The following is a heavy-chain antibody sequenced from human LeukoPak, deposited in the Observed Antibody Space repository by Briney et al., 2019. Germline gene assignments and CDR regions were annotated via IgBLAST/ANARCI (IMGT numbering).Heavy chain of an antibody. D-gene: IGHD3-10*01. CDR1: GYTFTGYY. CDR3: ARAQGVMVRGVTRMAFDY. Sequence: ASVKGSCKASGYTFTGYYMHWVRQAPGQGLECRGWINPHSGGKNYGQKFQGRITMTRDTTISTAYMELSKLRSDDTAGYYWARAQGVMVRGVTRMAFDYWGQGTLVTVSS. J-gene: IGHJ4*02. V-gene: IGHV1-2*02. CDR2: INPHSGGK.